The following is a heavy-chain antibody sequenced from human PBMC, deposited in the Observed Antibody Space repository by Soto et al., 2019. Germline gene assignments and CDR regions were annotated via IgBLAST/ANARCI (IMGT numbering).Heavy chain of an antibody. J-gene: IGHJ4*02. Sequence: QVQLVQSGAEVKKPGASVKVSCKASGYIFTKYGISWVRQAPGQGLEWMGWISAYNGNTNYAQKLQGRVTMTTDTSTSTAYMELMNLTSDDTAVYYCARDVPTVTTGGPDYWGQGSLVTVSS. CDR3: ARDVPTVTTGGPDY. D-gene: IGHD4-17*01. CDR2: ISAYNGNT. V-gene: IGHV1-18*01. CDR1: GYIFTKYG.